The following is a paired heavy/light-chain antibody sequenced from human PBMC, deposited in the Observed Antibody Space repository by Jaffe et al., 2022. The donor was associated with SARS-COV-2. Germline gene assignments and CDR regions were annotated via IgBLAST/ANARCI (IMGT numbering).Light chain of an antibody. Sequence: QSMVTQPPSVSAAPGQKVTISCSGSSSDIGGHYVSWYQHLPGAAPKLLIYENYKRPSGIPDRFSGSKSGTSATLGISGLQTGDEADYFCGTWDDNLTGVFGTGTKVTVL. J-gene: IGLJ1*01. CDR1: SSDIGGHY. CDR3: GTWDDNLTGV. CDR2: ENY. V-gene: IGLV1-51*02.
Heavy chain of an antibody. CDR3: ARHTLVAVTGKAEFDP. CDR2: IYFSGKT. V-gene: IGHV4-39*01. J-gene: IGHJ5*02. Sequence: QLQLQESGPGLVKPSETLSLTCTVSGGSISSAGYHWGWVRQPPGKGLEWIGSIYFSGKTYYNPSLKNRVIISVDTSNNQFSLKLTSVTGADTAVYYCARHTLVAVTGKAEFDPWGQGTLVIVSS. CDR1: GGSISSAGYH. D-gene: IGHD6-19*01.